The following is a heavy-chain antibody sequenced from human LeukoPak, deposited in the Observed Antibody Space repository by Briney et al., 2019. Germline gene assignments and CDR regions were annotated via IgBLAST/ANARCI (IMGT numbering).Heavy chain of an antibody. V-gene: IGHV3-23*01. Sequence: GGSLRLSCAASGFTFSSYAMSWVRQAPGKGLEWVSAISGSGGSTYYADSVKGRFTISRDNSKNTLYLQMNSLRAEDTAVYYCAKAPGGSRGYYQPWDYWGQGTLVTVSS. J-gene: IGHJ4*02. D-gene: IGHD3-22*01. CDR3: AKAPGGSRGYYQPWDY. CDR2: ISGSGGST. CDR1: GFTFSSYA.